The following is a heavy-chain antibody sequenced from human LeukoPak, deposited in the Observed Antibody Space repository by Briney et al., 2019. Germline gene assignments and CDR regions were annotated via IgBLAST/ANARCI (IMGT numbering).Heavy chain of an antibody. J-gene: IGHJ5*02. V-gene: IGHV4-38-2*02. D-gene: IGHD2-2*01. CDR2: IYHTSST. Sequence: SETLSLTCTISGYSISSGYYCAWIRQTPGKGLEWIGSIYHTSSTYRNPSLRSRVTISVDTSKNQFSLKLSSLTAADTAVYYCARGGSRYQLLNWFDPWGQGTLVTVSS. CDR3: ARGGSRYQLLNWFDP. CDR1: GYSISSGYY.